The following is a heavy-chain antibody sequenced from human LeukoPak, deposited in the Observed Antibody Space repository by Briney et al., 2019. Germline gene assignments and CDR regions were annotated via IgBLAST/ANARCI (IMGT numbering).Heavy chain of an antibody. Sequence: GGSLILSCAASGFTFDDYTMHWVRQTPGKGLEWVSLISWDGGSTYYADSVKGRFTISRDNSKNSLYLQMNSLRTEDTALYYCAKGHIVGAITEFDYWGQGTLVTVSS. CDR2: ISWDGGST. CDR3: AKGHIVGAITEFDY. V-gene: IGHV3-43*01. CDR1: GFTFDDYT. J-gene: IGHJ4*02. D-gene: IGHD1-26*01.